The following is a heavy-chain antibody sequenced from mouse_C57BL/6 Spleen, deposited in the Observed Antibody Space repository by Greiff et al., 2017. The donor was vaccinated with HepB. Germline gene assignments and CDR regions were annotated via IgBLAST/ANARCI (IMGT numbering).Heavy chain of an antibody. V-gene: IGHV1-4*01. Sequence: QVQLQQSGAELARPGASVKMSCKASGYTFTSYTMHWVKQRPGQGLEWIGYINPSSGYTKYNQKFKDKATLTADKSSSTAYMQLSSLTSEDSAVYYCARDYYYGSPYYAMDYWGQGTSVTVSS. CDR3: ARDYYYGSPYYAMDY. D-gene: IGHD1-1*01. CDR2: INPSSGYT. J-gene: IGHJ4*01. CDR1: GYTFTSYT.